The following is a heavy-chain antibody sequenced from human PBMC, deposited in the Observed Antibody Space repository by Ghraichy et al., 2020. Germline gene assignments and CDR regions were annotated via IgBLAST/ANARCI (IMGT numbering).Heavy chain of an antibody. V-gene: IGHV3-30*18. CDR1: GFTFSSYA. D-gene: IGHD2-15*01. Sequence: GGSLRLSCAASGFTFSSYAMHWVRQAPGKGLEWLAIISYEGSGKYYADSVKGRFTISRDNSKNTLNLQMNSLRAEDTAVYYCAKDLEYCSGGSCPTGFGYYYYGMDVWGQGTTVTVSS. CDR3: AKDLEYCSGGSCPTGFGYYYYGMDV. CDR2: ISYEGSGK. J-gene: IGHJ6*02.